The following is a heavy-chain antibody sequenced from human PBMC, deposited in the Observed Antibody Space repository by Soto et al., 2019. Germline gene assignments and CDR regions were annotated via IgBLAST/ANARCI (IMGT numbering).Heavy chain of an antibody. J-gene: IGHJ4*02. CDR1: GFTFSTYG. V-gene: IGHV3-33*01. D-gene: IGHD3-22*01. CDR2: IWFDGSKQ. CDR3: ARFRGGDSSGCFDY. Sequence: QVQLVESGGGVVQPGRSLRLSCAASGFTFSTYGMHWVRQAPGKGLEWVAVIWFDGSKQFYVDSVKGRFSISRDNSKNTLYLQMNSLTAEDTAAYYCARFRGGDSSGCFDYWGQGTLVTVSS.